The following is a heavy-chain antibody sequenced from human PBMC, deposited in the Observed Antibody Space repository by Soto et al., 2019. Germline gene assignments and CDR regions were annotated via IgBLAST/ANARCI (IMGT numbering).Heavy chain of an antibody. D-gene: IGHD2-21*01. V-gene: IGHV5-51*01. CDR1: GYSFTTYW. CDR3: ARAYGGMTLFYFDH. Sequence: ASLKISCKGSGYSFTTYWIGWVRQMPGKGLEWMGFIDPGDSETRYSAPFEGQVIISADRSISTAYLQWSSLKASDTAIYYCARAYGGMTLFYFDHWGQGTLVTVSS. CDR2: IDPGDSET. J-gene: IGHJ4*02.